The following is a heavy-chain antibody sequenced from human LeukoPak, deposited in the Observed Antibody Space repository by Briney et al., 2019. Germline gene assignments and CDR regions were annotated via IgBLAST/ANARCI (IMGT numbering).Heavy chain of an antibody. V-gene: IGHV1-18*01. Sequence: ASVKVSCKASGYSFSIYGITWARQAPGQGLEYLGWISASDGTTNYAQKVQDRVTMTTDTYTSTASLELRSLRSEDTAVYYCARCGAAVTTHFSHWGQGTLVTVSS. CDR1: GYSFSIYG. D-gene: IGHD4-17*01. CDR3: ARCGAAVTTHFSH. J-gene: IGHJ4*02. CDR2: ISASDGTT.